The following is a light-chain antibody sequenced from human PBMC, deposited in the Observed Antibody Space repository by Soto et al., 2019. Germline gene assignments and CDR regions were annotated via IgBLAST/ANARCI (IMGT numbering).Light chain of an antibody. CDR2: AAS. CDR1: QGIRSD. CDR3: QQYDDWPS. J-gene: IGKJ1*01. Sequence: IQLTQSPSSLSASVGDRVTITCRASQGIRSDLGWFQHKPGKAPKRLIYAASSLQSGVPGRFSGSGSGTEFTLTISSLQSEDFAVYYCQQYDDWPSFGQGTKVDIK. V-gene: IGKV1-17*01.